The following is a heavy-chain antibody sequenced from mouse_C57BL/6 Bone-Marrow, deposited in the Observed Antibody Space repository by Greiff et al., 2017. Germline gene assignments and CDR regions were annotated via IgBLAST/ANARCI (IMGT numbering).Heavy chain of an antibody. CDR1: GYSFTDYN. CDR2: INPNYGTT. V-gene: IGHV1-39*01. D-gene: IGHD2-5*01. J-gene: IGHJ3*01. Sequence: EVQLQQSGPELVKPGASVKISCKASGYSFTDYNMNWVKQSNGKSLEWIGVINPNYGTTSYNQKFKGKATLTVDQSSSTAYMQLNSLTSEDSAVYYWARGRAYYSSYGRGLFAYWGQGTLVTVSA. CDR3: ARGRAYYSSYGRGLFAY.